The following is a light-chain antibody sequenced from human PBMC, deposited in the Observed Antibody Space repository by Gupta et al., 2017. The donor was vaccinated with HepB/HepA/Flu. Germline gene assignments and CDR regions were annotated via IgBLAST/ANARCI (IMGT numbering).Light chain of an antibody. CDR1: SRDIGSYNL. J-gene: IGLJ2*01. V-gene: IGLV2-23*01. Sequence: SALTQPASVSGSPGQSITISCTGTSRDIGSYNLVSWYQQYPGKAPKLMIYEDSKRPSGVSNRFSGSKSGNTASLTISGLQAEDEADYYCCSYASTSTLLFGGGTKLTVL. CDR2: EDS. CDR3: CSYASTSTLL.